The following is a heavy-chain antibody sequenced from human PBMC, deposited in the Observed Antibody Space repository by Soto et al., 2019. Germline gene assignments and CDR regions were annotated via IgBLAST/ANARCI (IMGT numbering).Heavy chain of an antibody. D-gene: IGHD3-10*01. CDR1: GFTFSNAW. Sequence: PGGSLRLSCAASGFTFSNAWMSWVRQAPGKGLEWVGRIKSKTDGGTTDYAAPVKGRFTISRDDSKNTLYLQMNSLKTEDTAVYYCTTEAGRFVELLLRPYCCYYYGMDVWGQGTLVAVSS. CDR2: IKSKTDGGTT. V-gene: IGHV3-15*01. J-gene: IGHJ6*02. CDR3: TTEAGRFVELLLRPYCCYYYGMDV.